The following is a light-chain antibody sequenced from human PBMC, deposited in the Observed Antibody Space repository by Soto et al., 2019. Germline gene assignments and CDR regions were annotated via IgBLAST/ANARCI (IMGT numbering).Light chain of an antibody. J-gene: IGKJ1*01. Sequence: DIQMTHSPSTLSASVGNRVTITCRASQSISTWLAWYQQKPGKAPKVLIYDASNLESGVPSRFSGSGSGTEFTLTISSLQPDDFAAYYCQQYNTYPRTFGQGTKVEIK. CDR2: DAS. CDR1: QSISTW. V-gene: IGKV1-5*01. CDR3: QQYNTYPRT.